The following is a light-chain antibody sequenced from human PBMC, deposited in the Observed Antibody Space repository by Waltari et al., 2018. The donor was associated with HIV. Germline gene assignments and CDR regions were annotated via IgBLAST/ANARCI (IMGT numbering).Light chain of an antibody. J-gene: IGKJ1*01. CDR3: QQSYSVPWT. Sequence: DIQMTQSPTSLSAYVGDTIIMTCRASQGISTFLNWYQKKGDKAPKLVVFGSSNLHSGVPSRFRGSGSGAEFTLIIRSHRPEDRASYCCQQSYSVPWTFGQGTKIEI. CDR1: QGISTF. V-gene: IGKV1-39*01. CDR2: GSS.